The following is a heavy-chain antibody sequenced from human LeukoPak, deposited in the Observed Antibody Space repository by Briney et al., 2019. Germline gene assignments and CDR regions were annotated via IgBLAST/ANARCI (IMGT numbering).Heavy chain of an antibody. CDR3: ARAGYCSSTSCYSLGWFDP. V-gene: IGHV3-74*01. D-gene: IGHD2-2*02. J-gene: IGHJ5*02. CDR2: INSDGSRT. CDR1: GFTLSSYW. Sequence: GGSLRVSCAASGFTLSSYWMHWVRDARGKGVVWVSRINSDGSRTTYADSVNGPFTLSTDNAKNTLYLQMNSLRAEDTAVCYCARAGYCSSTSCYSLGWFDPWGQGTLVTVSS.